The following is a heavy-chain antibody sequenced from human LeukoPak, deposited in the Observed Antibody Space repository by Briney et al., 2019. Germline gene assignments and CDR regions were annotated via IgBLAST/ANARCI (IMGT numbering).Heavy chain of an antibody. CDR2: ISAYNGNT. J-gene: IGHJ4*02. CDR1: GYTFTSYG. CDR3: ARGPNIVVVPAAILRIDY. V-gene: IGHV1-18*01. Sequence: ASVKVSCKASGYTFTSYGISWVRQAPGQGLEWMGWISAYNGNTNYAQKLQGRVTMTTDTSTSTAYMELRSLRSDDTAVYYCARGPNIVVVPAAILRIDYWGQGTLVTVSS. D-gene: IGHD2-2*01.